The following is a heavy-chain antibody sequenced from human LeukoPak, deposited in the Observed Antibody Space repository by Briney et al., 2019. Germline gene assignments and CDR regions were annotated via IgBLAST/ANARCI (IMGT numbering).Heavy chain of an antibody. J-gene: IGHJ4*02. Sequence: GSLRLSCAASEFTFNRCWMSWVRQAPGKGLEWVANIKKDGSEKYYVDSVKGRFTISRDNAKNSVHLQMNSLRAEDTAVYYCARGLAAPDYWGQGTLVTVSS. CDR2: IKKDGSEK. CDR3: ARGLAAPDY. D-gene: IGHD6-13*01. V-gene: IGHV3-7*03. CDR1: EFTFNRCW.